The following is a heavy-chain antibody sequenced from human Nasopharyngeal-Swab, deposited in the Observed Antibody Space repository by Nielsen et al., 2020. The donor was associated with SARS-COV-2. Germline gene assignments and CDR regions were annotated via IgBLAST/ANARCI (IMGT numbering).Heavy chain of an antibody. CDR2: VRSKDNNYAT. V-gene: IGHV3-73*01. J-gene: IGHJ4*02. CDR3: TRCGGGCYSGRDY. D-gene: IGHD2-15*01. Sequence: GGSLRLSCAASGFTFSDSAIHWVRQASGKGLEWVGRVRSKDNNYATAYSASVKGRFIIFRDDPTNTAYRQMNSLKTEDTAMYYCTRCGGGCYSGRDYWGQGTLVTVSS. CDR1: GFTFSDSA.